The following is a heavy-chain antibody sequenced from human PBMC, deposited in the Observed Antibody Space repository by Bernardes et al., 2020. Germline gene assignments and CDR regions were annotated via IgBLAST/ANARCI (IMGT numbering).Heavy chain of an antibody. J-gene: IGHJ4*02. CDR3: TTDFYCSSTSCYIH. D-gene: IGHD2-2*02. V-gene: IGHV3-15*07. CDR2: IKSKTDGGTI. Sequence: GGSLRLSCAASGFTFSNAWMNWVRQAPGKGLEWVGRIKSKTDGGTIDYAAPVKGRFTISRDDSKNTLFLQMNSLKTEDTAVYYCTTDFYCSSTSCYIHWGQGTLVTVSS. CDR1: GFTFSNAW.